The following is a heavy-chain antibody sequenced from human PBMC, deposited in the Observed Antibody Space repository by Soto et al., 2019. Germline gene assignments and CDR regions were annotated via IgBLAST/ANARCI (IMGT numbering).Heavy chain of an antibody. CDR2: ISGSGGST. V-gene: IGHV3-23*01. J-gene: IGHJ4*02. D-gene: IGHD3-16*02. CDR1: GFTFINYD. Sequence: PGGSLRLSYAASGFTFINYDMRWVSKEQGKGLDWVSTISGSGGSTHYAHSVKGRFTISRDNSKNTLYLQMNSLRAEDTAVYYCSNYNFDDYIWGSYRYSFDYWGQGTLVTVSS. CDR3: SNYNFDDYIWGSYRYSFDY.